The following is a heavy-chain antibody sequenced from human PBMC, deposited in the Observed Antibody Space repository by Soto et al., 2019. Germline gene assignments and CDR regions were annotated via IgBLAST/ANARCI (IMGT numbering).Heavy chain of an antibody. J-gene: IGHJ4*02. V-gene: IGHV3-23*01. CDR1: VFTFSSYA. Sequence: GGSLRLSCAASVFTFSSYAMSWVRQAPGKGLEWVSAISGSGGSTYYADSVKGRFTISRDNSKNTLYLQMNSLRAEDTAVYYCAKDYDVATIWGPYFDYWGQGTLVTVSS. CDR3: AKDYDVATIWGPYFDY. D-gene: IGHD5-12*01. CDR2: ISGSGGST.